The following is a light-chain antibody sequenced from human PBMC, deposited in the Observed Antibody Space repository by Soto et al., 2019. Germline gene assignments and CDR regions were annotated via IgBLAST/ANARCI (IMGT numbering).Light chain of an antibody. V-gene: IGLV2-23*02. CDR3: CSYAGSPTLYV. J-gene: IGLJ1*01. Sequence: QSVLTQPASVSGSPGQSITISCTGTSSDVGSYSLVSWYQQHPGKAPKLMIYEVSKRPSGVSNRFSGSKSGNTASLTISGLQAEDEADYYCCSYAGSPTLYVFGSGNKVTVL. CDR2: EVS. CDR1: SSDVGSYSL.